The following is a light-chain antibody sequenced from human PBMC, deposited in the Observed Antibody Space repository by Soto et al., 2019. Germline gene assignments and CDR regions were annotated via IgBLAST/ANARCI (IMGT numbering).Light chain of an antibody. CDR2: ETS. J-gene: IGKJ1*01. CDR1: RSLTRW. CDR3: QRYSTFST. V-gene: IGKV1-5*03. Sequence: DIEMSQSPSTLSASVGDRVTITCRASRSLTRWLAWYQQKPGRAPKLLIYETSMSQSGVPSRFSGSGSGTDFTPTISRVPDDDIANYYWQRYSTFSTFGQGTRVEVK.